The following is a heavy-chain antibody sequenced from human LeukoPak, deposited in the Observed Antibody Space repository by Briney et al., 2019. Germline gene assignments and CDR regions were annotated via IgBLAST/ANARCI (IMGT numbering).Heavy chain of an antibody. CDR3: ARKGGWYASFDI. D-gene: IGHD6-19*01. Sequence: SETLSLTCTVSGGSISSYYWSWIRQPPGKGLEWIGYIYYSGSTNYNPSLKSRVTISVDTSKNRSSLKLSSVTAADTAVYYCARKGGWYASFDIWGQGTMVTVSS. J-gene: IGHJ3*02. CDR2: IYYSGST. CDR1: GGSISSYY. V-gene: IGHV4-59*01.